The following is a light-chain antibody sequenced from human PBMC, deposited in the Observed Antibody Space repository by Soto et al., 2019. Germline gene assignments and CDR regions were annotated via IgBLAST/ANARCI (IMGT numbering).Light chain of an antibody. Sequence: QSVLTQPPSVSGAPGQTVTISCTGSSSNIGADYYVPWYQQLPGKAPKLLIYGNSNRPSGVSERFSGSKSGTSASLAVTGLQAEDEADYYCQSYASSLSVVVFGAGTKLTVL. CDR3: QSYASSLSVVV. CDR1: SSNIGADYY. J-gene: IGLJ2*01. CDR2: GNS. V-gene: IGLV1-40*01.